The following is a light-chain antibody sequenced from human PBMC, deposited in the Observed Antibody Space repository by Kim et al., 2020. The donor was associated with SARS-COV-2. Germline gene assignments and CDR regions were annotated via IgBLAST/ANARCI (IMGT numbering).Light chain of an antibody. CDR3: SSYTSSGTVI. V-gene: IGLV2-14*03. CDR2: DVN. CDR1: SSDVDSYNY. J-gene: IGLJ2*01. Sequence: QSALTQPASVSGSPGQSITISCTGTSSDVDSYNYVSWYQQHPGKAPKLMIYDVNNRPSGVSDRFSGLKSGNTASLTISGLQAEDEADYYCSSYTSSGTVIFGGGTHLTVL.